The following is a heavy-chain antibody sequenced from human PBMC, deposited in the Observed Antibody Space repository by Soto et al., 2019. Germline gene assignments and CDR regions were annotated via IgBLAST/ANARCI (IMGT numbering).Heavy chain of an antibody. CDR1: GFTFNNYA. Sequence: EVQLLESGGGLVQPGGSLRLSCAASGFTFNNYAMSWVRQAPGRGLEWVSAISGSGGSTYYADSVKGRFTISRDNSKNTLYLQINSLRAEDTAVYYCAKDRYSYVGNWFDPWGQGTLVTVSS. CDR2: ISGSGGST. D-gene: IGHD5-18*01. V-gene: IGHV3-23*01. CDR3: AKDRYSYVGNWFDP. J-gene: IGHJ5*02.